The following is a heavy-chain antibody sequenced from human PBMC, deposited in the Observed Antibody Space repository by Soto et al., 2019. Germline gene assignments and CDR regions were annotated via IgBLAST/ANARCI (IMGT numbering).Heavy chain of an antibody. CDR3: ARATASRDY. CDR1: RGTFSSYA. CDR2: IIPIFGTA. J-gene: IGHJ4*02. Sequence: QVQLVQSGAEVKKPGSSVKVSCKASRGTFSSYAISWVRQAPGQGLEWMGGIIPIFGTANYAQKFQGRVKITADESTSTAYMELSSLRSQDTAADYCARATASRDYWGQGTLVTVSS. V-gene: IGHV1-69*12.